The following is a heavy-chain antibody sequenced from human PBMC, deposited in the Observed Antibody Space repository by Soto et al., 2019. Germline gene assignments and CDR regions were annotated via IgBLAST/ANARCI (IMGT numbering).Heavy chain of an antibody. V-gene: IGHV1-46*03. Sequence: GASVKVSCRASGYTFTSYYMHWVRQAPGQGHEWKGIINPSGGSTSYAQKFQGRVTMTRDTSTSTVYMELSSLRSEDTTVYYCARAGRFDFWSGYYTPHAFDTWGKGTMVTVSS. CDR1: GYTFTSYY. CDR3: ARAGRFDFWSGYYTPHAFDT. D-gene: IGHD3-3*01. J-gene: IGHJ3*02. CDR2: INPSGGST.